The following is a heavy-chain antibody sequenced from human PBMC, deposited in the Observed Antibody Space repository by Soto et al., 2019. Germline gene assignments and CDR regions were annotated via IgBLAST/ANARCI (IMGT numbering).Heavy chain of an antibody. D-gene: IGHD3-9*01. CDR3: AKDPKYYDILTGYYSYYYGMDV. Sequence: GGSLRLSCEASGFDFSDYAFHWVRQAPGKGLEWVSAISGSGGSTYYADSVKGRFTISRDNSKNTLYLQMNSLRAEDTAVYYCAKDPKYYDILTGYYSYYYGMDVWGQGTTVTVSS. V-gene: IGHV3-23*01. J-gene: IGHJ6*02. CDR1: GFDFSDYA. CDR2: ISGSGGST.